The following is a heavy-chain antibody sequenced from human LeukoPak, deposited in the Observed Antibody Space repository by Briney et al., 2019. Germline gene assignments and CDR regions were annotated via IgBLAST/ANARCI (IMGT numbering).Heavy chain of an antibody. D-gene: IGHD1-26*01. V-gene: IGHV3-30*04. CDR1: GFTFNTYS. Sequence: GGSLRLSCAASGFTFNTYSMHWVRQAPGRGLEWVAFISSDGGEKYYADSLKGRFTISRDNSKNKLYLQMNSLKTEDTAIYYCARDASGDYYMDVWGKGTTVTVSS. CDR2: ISSDGGEK. J-gene: IGHJ6*03. CDR3: ARDASGDYYMDV.